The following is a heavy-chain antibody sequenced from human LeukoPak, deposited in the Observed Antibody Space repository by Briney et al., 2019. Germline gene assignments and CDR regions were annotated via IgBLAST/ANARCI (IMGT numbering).Heavy chain of an antibody. V-gene: IGHV3-20*04. CDR2: INWNGGST. J-gene: IGHJ6*03. CDR1: GFTFSNAW. Sequence: GGSLRLSCAVSGFTFSNAWMSWVRQAPGKGLEWVSGINWNGGSTGYADSVKGRFTISRDNAKNSLYLQMNSLRAEDTALYYCARAAAGTRQYYYYHYYMDVWGKGTTVTVSS. CDR3: ARAAAGTRQYYYYHYYMDV. D-gene: IGHD6-13*01.